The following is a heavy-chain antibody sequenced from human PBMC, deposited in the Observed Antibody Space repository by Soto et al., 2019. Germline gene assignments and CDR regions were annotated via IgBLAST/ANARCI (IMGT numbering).Heavy chain of an antibody. V-gene: IGHV3-7*01. CDR1: GFTFSSYW. CDR3: ARDQDYGDYTAFDY. CDR2: IKKDGSEK. D-gene: IGHD4-17*01. J-gene: IGHJ4*02. Sequence: GGSLRLSCAASGFTFSSYWMSWVRQAPGKGLEWVANIKKDGSEKYYVDSVKGRFNISRDNAKNLLYLQMNSLGAEDTAVYYCARDQDYGDYTAFDYWGQGTLVTVSS.